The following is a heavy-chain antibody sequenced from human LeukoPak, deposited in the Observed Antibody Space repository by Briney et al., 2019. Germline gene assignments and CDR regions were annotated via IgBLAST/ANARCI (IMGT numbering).Heavy chain of an antibody. V-gene: IGHV3-48*04. CDR1: GFTFSSYS. J-gene: IGHJ4*02. Sequence: PGGSLRLSCAASGFTFSSYSMNWVRQAPGKGLEWVSYISSSSSNIYYADSVMGRFTISRDNAKNSLYLQMNSLRAEDTAVYYCARDRIVGVTGRYFDYWGQGNLVTVSS. CDR2: ISSSSSNI. CDR3: ARDRIVGVTGRYFDY. D-gene: IGHD1-26*01.